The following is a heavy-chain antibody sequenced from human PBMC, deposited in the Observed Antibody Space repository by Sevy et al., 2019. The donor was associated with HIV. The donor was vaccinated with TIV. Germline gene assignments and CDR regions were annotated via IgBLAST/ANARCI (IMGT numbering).Heavy chain of an antibody. Sequence: GGSLRLSCKASGFIFSRYGVHWVRQAPGNGLEWVASIFNDGKTKYYGDPVKGRFTISRDDSKNTLYLQMDSLRAEDTAVYYCARESGSDWYLDSSGQGTLVTVSS. CDR2: IFNDGKTK. J-gene: IGHJ4*02. D-gene: IGHD2-21*02. V-gene: IGHV3-33*01. CDR1: GFIFSRYG. CDR3: ARESGSDWYLDS.